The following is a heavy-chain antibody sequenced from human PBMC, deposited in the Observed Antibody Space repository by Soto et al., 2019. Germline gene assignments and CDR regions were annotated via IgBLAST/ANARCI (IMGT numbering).Heavy chain of an antibody. D-gene: IGHD1-7*01. CDR2: ISSSSSYT. CDR3: ARVVITGTTGDWFDP. J-gene: IGHJ5*02. Sequence: GESLKISCAASGFTFSDYYMSWIRQAPGKGLEWVSYISSSSSYTNYADSVKGRFTISRDNAKNSLYLQMNSLRAEDTAVYYCARVVITGTTGDWFDPWGQGTLVTVSS. V-gene: IGHV3-11*06. CDR1: GFTFSDYY.